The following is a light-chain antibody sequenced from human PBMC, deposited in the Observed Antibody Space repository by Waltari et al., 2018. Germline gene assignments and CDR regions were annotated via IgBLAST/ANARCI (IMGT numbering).Light chain of an antibody. CDR2: FVN. CDR1: SSDIGVYKY. Sequence: TISCTGTSSDIGVYKYVSWYQHRPGKAPKLIIYFVNERPSGVPARFSGSKSGNTASLTISGLQADDEGDYYCSSYAGSNSFVIFGGGTKLTVL. CDR3: SSYAGSNSFVI. J-gene: IGLJ2*01. V-gene: IGLV2-11*01.